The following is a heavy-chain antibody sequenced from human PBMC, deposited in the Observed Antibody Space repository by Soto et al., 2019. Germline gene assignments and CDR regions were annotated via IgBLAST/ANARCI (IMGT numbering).Heavy chain of an antibody. Sequence: GGSLRLSCAASGFTFSSYAMSWVRQAPGKGLEWVSGISASGGSTYHADSVKGRFTISRDNSKNTLYLQMNSLRAEDTAIYYCAKDYYDFWTGYYPLDYWGQGTQVTVSS. CDR3: AKDYYDFWTGYYPLDY. D-gene: IGHD3-3*01. V-gene: IGHV3-23*01. CDR1: GFTFSSYA. J-gene: IGHJ4*02. CDR2: ISASGGST.